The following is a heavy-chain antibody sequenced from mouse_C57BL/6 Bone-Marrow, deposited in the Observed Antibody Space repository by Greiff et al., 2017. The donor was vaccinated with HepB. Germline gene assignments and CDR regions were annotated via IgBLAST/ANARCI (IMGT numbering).Heavy chain of an antibody. D-gene: IGHD2-4*01. CDR2: ISNGGGST. CDR3: ARHWGLRRFAY. CDR1: GFTFSDYY. Sequence: EVQLVESGGGLVQPGGSLKLSCAASGFTFSDYYMYWVRQTPEKRLEWVAYISNGGGSTYYPDNVKGRFTISRENAKNTLYLQRSRLKSEDTAMYYCARHWGLRRFAYWGQGTLVTVSA. V-gene: IGHV5-12*01. J-gene: IGHJ3*01.